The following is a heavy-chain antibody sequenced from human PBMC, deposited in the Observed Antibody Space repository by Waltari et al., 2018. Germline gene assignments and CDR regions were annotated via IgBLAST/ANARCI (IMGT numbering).Heavy chain of an antibody. Sequence: KASGYTFTGYYMHWVRQAPGQGLEWMGWINPNSGGTIYAQNFQGRVTMTRDTSISTAYMELSRLRSDDTALYYCATGIVVVPAANRGYAFDIWGQGTMVTVSS. CDR2: INPNSGGT. J-gene: IGHJ3*02. CDR3: ATGIVVVPAANRGYAFDI. V-gene: IGHV1-2*02. D-gene: IGHD2-2*01. CDR1: GYTFTGYY.